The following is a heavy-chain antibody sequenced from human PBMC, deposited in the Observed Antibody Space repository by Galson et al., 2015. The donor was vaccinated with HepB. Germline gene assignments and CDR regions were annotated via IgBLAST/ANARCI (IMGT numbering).Heavy chain of an antibody. J-gene: IGHJ6*03. CDR2: IVVGSGNT. CDR1: GFTFTSSA. Sequence: SVKVSCKASGFTFTSSAVQWVRQARGQRLEWIGWIVVGSGNTNYAQKFQERVTITRDMSTSTAYMELSSLRSEDTAVYYCAADSPPPGEAHDYGDPSPGPYYYYMDVWGKGTTVTVSS. D-gene: IGHD4-17*01. CDR3: AADSPPPGEAHDYGDPSPGPYYYYMDV. V-gene: IGHV1-58*01.